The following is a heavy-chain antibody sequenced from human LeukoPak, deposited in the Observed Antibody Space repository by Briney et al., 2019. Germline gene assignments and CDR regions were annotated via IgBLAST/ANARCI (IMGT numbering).Heavy chain of an antibody. CDR2: IGTAGDT. V-gene: IGHV3-13*01. CDR1: GFTFSSYG. CDR3: ARAHYYYGSGDSGAFDI. J-gene: IGHJ3*02. Sequence: GGSLRLSCAASGFTFSSYGMHWVRQATGKGLEWVSAIGTAGDTYSPGSVKGRFTISRENAKNSLYLQMNSLRAGDTAVYYCARAHYYYGSGDSGAFDIWGQGTMVTVSS. D-gene: IGHD3-10*01.